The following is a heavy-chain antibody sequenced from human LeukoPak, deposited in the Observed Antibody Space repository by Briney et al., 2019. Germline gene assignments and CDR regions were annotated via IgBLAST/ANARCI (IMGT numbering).Heavy chain of an antibody. Sequence: PGGSLRLSCEASGFIFKDYWMIWVRQAPGKGLEWVANIKQDGSEKYYVDSVKGRFTISRDNAKNSLYLQMNTLRAEDTAMYYCAKDAQLRSRWFDPWGQGTLVTVSS. V-gene: IGHV3-7*03. CDR1: GFIFKDYW. CDR3: AKDAQLRSRWFDP. J-gene: IGHJ5*02. D-gene: IGHD2/OR15-2a*01. CDR2: IKQDGSEK.